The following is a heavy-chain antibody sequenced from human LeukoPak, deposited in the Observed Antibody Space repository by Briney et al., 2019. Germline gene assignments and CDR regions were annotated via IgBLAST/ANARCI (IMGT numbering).Heavy chain of an antibody. Sequence: GASVKVSCKASGYTFTSYDISWVRQATGQGLEWMGWMNPNSGNTGYAQKFQGRVTMTRNTSISTAYMELSSLRSEDTAVYYCARGENWGSGYYYYMDVWGKGTTVTVSS. CDR1: GYTFTSYD. D-gene: IGHD7-27*01. CDR3: ARGENWGSGYYYYMDV. V-gene: IGHV1-8*01. J-gene: IGHJ6*03. CDR2: MNPNSGNT.